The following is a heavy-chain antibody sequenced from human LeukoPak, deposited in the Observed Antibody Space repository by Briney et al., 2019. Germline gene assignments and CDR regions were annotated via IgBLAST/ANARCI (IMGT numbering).Heavy chain of an antibody. CDR3: AKDIGAAAGYAFDI. V-gene: IGHV3-9*03. Sequence: SLRLSCAASGFTFDDYAMHWVRQAPGKGLEWVSGISWNSGSIGYADSVKGRFTISRDNAKNSLYLQMNSLRAEDMALYYCAKDIGAAAGYAFDIWGQGTMVTVSS. D-gene: IGHD6-25*01. J-gene: IGHJ3*02. CDR2: ISWNSGSI. CDR1: GFTFDDYA.